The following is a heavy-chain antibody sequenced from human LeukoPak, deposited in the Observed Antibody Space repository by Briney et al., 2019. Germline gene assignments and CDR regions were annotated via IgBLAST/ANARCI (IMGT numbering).Heavy chain of an antibody. J-gene: IGHJ5*02. D-gene: IGHD6-13*01. Sequence: SVKVSCTASGGSLSSYPITWVRQAPGQGLECMGRIVPVVGLVQYSEKFEGRLTITADTSTKTAYMELSRLTPDDTAVYYCARSIAAAESGLHWFDPWGQGTPVTVSS. V-gene: IGHV1-69*02. CDR3: ARSIAAAESGLHWFDP. CDR2: IVPVVGLV. CDR1: GGSLSSYP.